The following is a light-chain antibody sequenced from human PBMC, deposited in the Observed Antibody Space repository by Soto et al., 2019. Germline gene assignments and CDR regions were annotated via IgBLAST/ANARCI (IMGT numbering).Light chain of an antibody. V-gene: IGLV2-23*02. CDR1: STDVGNYNL. J-gene: IGLJ2*01. CDR2: ATR. CDR3: CSYAGSITFT. Sequence: QSALTQPASVSGSPGQSITISCTGTSTDVGNYNLVSWYQQHPGKAPKLIIYATRKRPSGVSDRYSGSKSGNTASLTISGLQAEDEANYYCCSYAGSITFTFGGGTKLTAL.